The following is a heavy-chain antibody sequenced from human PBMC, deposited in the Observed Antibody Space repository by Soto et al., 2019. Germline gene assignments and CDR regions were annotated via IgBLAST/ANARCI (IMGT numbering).Heavy chain of an antibody. CDR1: GYTFTSYG. CDR2: ISAYNGKK. CDR3: ARSYDILTGNDRFDP. V-gene: IGHV1-18*01. D-gene: IGHD3-9*01. J-gene: IGHJ5*02. Sequence: QVQLVQSGAEVKKPGASVKVSCKASGYTFTSYGISWVRQAPGQGLEWMGWISAYNGKKNYAQKFQGRVTLTTDTSTSTGYMELRSLRSNDTAVYYCARSYDILTGNDRFDPWGQGTLVTVSS.